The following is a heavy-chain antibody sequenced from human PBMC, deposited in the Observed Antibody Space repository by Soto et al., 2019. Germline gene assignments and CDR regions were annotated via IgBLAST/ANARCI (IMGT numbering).Heavy chain of an antibody. J-gene: IGHJ5*02. CDR3: ATVDRSVALVGWFDP. CDR2: IIPVSGTA. Sequence: QVHLEQSGAEVKKPGSSVKVSCKFSGGTFSSYVIIWVRQAPGQGLEWMGGIIPVSGTANYAQKFHGRVTISADAATNTAYMELSSVRFDDTPVYYCATVDRSVALVGWFDPWGQGTLVTVSS. D-gene: IGHD2-8*02. V-gene: IGHV1-69*01. CDR1: GGTFSSYV.